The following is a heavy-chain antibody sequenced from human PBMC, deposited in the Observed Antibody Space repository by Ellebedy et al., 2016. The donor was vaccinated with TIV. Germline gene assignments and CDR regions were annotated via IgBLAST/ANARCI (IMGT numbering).Heavy chain of an antibody. Sequence: SETLSLTCSVSGDSISGYYWSWIRQPPGKGLEWIDEINDSGSTSYNPSLKSRVTLSLDTSQNQNFLKLTSVTAADTAVYYCARTFTERLGGFTTHWVLDYWGQGILVTASS. CDR2: INDSGST. V-gene: IGHV4-59*01. CDR1: GDSISGYY. CDR3: ARTFTERLGGFTTHWVLDY. D-gene: IGHD3-16*01. J-gene: IGHJ4*02.